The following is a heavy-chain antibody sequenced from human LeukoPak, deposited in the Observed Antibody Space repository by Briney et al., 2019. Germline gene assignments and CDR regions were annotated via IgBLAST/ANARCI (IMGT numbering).Heavy chain of an antibody. V-gene: IGHV4-59*01. CDR3: ARGYSPSWTYYFDY. Sequence: VKPSETLSLTCTVSDGAITGCYWGWIRQPPGKGLDWIGHLHYGGSTNYNPSLKSRVTISVDTSKNHFSLKLSSVTAAETAVYYCARGYSPSWTYYFDYWGQGALVTVSS. CDR2: LHYGGST. J-gene: IGHJ4*02. CDR1: DGAITGCY. D-gene: IGHD6-13*01.